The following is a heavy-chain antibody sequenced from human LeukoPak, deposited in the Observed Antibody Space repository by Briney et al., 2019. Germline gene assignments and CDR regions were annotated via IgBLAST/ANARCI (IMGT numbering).Heavy chain of an antibody. CDR2: IKEDGSAK. Sequence: PGGSLRLSCAASGLTFSSFAFHWVRQAPGKGLEWVANIKEDGSAKYYVDSVKGRFTISRDNAKNSVYLQMNSLRADDTAVYYCARLSYDSGTHYTCYEYWGQGTLVTVSS. CDR1: GLTFSSFA. V-gene: IGHV3-7*01. CDR3: ARLSYDSGTHYTCYEY. D-gene: IGHD3-10*01. J-gene: IGHJ4*02.